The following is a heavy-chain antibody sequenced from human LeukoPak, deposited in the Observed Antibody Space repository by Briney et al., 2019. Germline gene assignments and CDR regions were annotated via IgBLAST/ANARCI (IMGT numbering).Heavy chain of an antibody. CDR3: ARDLGIGSGWYGVY. Sequence: PSETLSLTCTVSGGSISSYYWSWIRQPPGKGLEWIGYIYYSGSTNYNPSLKSRVTISVDTSKNQFSLKLSSVTAADTAVYYCARDLGIGSGWYGVYWGQGTLVTVSS. CDR2: IYYSGST. V-gene: IGHV4-59*12. J-gene: IGHJ4*02. CDR1: GGSISSYY. D-gene: IGHD6-19*01.